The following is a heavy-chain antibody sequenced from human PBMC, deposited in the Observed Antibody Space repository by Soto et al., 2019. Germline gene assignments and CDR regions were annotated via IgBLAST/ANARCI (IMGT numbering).Heavy chain of an antibody. CDR2: IDPSDSYT. CDR1: GYSFTSYW. Sequence: GESLKISCKGSGYSFTSYWISWVRQMPGKGLEWMGRIDPSDSYTNYSPSFQGHVTISADKSISTAYLQWSSLKASDTAMYYCARHALDYSSPLRPYGMDVWGQGTTVTVSS. J-gene: IGHJ6*02. D-gene: IGHD6-13*01. CDR3: ARHALDYSSPLRPYGMDV. V-gene: IGHV5-10-1*01.